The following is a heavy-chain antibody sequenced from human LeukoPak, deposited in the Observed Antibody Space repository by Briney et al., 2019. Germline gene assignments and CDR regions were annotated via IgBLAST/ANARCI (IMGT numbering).Heavy chain of an antibody. Sequence: PSETLSLTCTVSGYSISSGYYWGWIRQSPGKGLEWIATIYHSGSTYYNLSLKSRVSMSVDTSKNQFSLKLRSVSAADTALYFCAREGQILNGNHIRGWFNPWGQGTLVTVSS. CDR3: AREGQILNGNHIRGWFNP. J-gene: IGHJ5*02. CDR2: IYHSGST. CDR1: GYSISSGYY. V-gene: IGHV4-38-2*02. D-gene: IGHD3-9*01.